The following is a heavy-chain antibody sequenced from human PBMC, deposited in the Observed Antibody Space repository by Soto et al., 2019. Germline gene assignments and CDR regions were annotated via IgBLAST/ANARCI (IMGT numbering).Heavy chain of an antibody. D-gene: IGHD3-9*01. CDR3: ATFLDPS. J-gene: IGHJ4*02. CDR1: GFTFSSYG. Sequence: GGSLRLSCAASGFTFSSYGMHWVRQAPGKGLEWVAVIWYDGSNKYYADSVKGRFTIPRDNSKNTLYLQMNSLRAEDTAVYYCATFLDPSWGQGTLVTVSS. CDR2: IWYDGSNK. V-gene: IGHV3-33*01.